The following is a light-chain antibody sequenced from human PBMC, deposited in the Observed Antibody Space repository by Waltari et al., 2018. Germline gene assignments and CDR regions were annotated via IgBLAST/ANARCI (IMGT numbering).Light chain of an antibody. Sequence: EIVLTQSPATLSLSPGERATLSCRASQSIGNYLAWYRQKPVQSPRLLIFYASNRATGIPARFSGSGSGTDFTLTISSLEPEDFAVYYCQQRSNWSPALTFGGGTRVEIK. CDR2: YAS. J-gene: IGKJ4*01. CDR1: QSIGNY. V-gene: IGKV3-11*01. CDR3: QQRSNWSPALT.